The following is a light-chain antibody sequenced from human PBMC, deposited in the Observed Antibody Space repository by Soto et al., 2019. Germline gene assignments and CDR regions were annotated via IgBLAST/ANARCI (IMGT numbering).Light chain of an antibody. CDR3: QVWDPGIDHRGV. CDR2: DDS. CDR1: NIGSKS. V-gene: IGLV3-21*02. Sequence: SYDLAQAPSVSVAPGQTARITCGGDNIGSKSVHWYQQKPGQAPVLVIYDDSDRPSGIPERFSGSNSGTTATLTISRVEAGDEADFYCQVWDPGIDHRGVFGGGTQLTVL. J-gene: IGLJ3*02.